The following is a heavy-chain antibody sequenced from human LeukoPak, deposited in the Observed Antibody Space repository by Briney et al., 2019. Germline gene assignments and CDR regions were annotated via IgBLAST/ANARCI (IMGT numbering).Heavy chain of an antibody. CDR2: ISGSGGST. D-gene: IGHD5-18*01. CDR3: ARAQVDTAMPKGS. V-gene: IGHV3-23*01. J-gene: IGHJ5*02. Sequence: GGSLRLSCAASGFTFGSYAMSWVRQAPGKGLEWVSAISGSGGSTYYADSVKGRFTISRDNSKNTLYLQMNSLRAEDTAVYYCARAQVDTAMPKGSWGQGSLVTVSS. CDR1: GFTFGSYA.